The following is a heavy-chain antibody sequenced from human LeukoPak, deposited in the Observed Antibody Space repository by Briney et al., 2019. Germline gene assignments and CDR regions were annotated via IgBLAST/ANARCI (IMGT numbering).Heavy chain of an antibody. CDR1: GGTFSSYA. J-gene: IGHJ5*02. Sequence: ASVKVSCKASGGTFSSYAISWVRQAPGQGLEWMGRIIPILGIANYAQKFQGRVTITADKSTSTAYMELSSLRSEDTDVYYCARAYVVAGGPFDPRGQGTLVTVSS. V-gene: IGHV1-69*04. CDR2: IIPILGIA. D-gene: IGHD2-15*01. CDR3: ARAYVVAGGPFDP.